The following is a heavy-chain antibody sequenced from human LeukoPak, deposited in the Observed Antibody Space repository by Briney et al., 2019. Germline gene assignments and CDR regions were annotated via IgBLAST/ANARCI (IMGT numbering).Heavy chain of an antibody. CDR1: GFNFSSYA. Sequence: PGGSLRLSCAASGFNFSSYAMRWVRQAPGKGLEWVSDINGSGGSTYYADSVEGRFTISRDNSKNTLYLQMNSLRAEDTAVYYCAKLASFGYSYGYVDYWGQGTLVTVSS. J-gene: IGHJ4*02. D-gene: IGHD5-18*01. V-gene: IGHV3-23*01. CDR2: INGSGGST. CDR3: AKLASFGYSYGYVDY.